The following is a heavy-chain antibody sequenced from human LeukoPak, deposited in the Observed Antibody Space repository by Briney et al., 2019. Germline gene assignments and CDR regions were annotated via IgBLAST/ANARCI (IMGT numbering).Heavy chain of an antibody. J-gene: IGHJ4*02. D-gene: IGHD3-10*01. CDR2: ISGDGGST. CDR1: GFTFSSYS. Sequence: GGSLRLSCAASGFTFSSYSMNWVRQAPGKGLEWVSLISGDGGSTYYADSVKGRFTISRDNSKNSLYLQMNSLRTEDTALYYCAKDGSGSYYNVLFDYWGQGTLVTVSS. V-gene: IGHV3-43*02. CDR3: AKDGSGSYYNVLFDY.